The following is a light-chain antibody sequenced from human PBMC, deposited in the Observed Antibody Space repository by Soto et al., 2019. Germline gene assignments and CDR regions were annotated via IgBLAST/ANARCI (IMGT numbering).Light chain of an antibody. CDR3: QHYNNLWG. CDR2: GAS. Sequence: EIVMTQSPATLSVSPGERVTLSCRASQSVRRNLAWYQQKPGQVPRVLIYGASTRAIGIPDRFSGSGSGTEFTLTISSLQSEDFAVYYCQHYNNLWGFGGGTKVEIK. J-gene: IGKJ4*01. CDR1: QSVRRN. V-gene: IGKV3-15*01.